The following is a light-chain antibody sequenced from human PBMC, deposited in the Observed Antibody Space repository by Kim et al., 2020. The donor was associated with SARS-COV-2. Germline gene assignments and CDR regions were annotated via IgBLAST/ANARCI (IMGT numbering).Light chain of an antibody. Sequence: GQSITISCTGTSSDSGGYNSVSWYQQHPGKAPKLMIFDVSIRPSGVSNRFSGSKSGNTASLTISGLQAEDEADYYCSSYTSSSTLVFGGGTKVTVL. CDR2: DVS. J-gene: IGLJ2*01. CDR3: SSYTSSSTLV. CDR1: SSDSGGYNS. V-gene: IGLV2-14*03.